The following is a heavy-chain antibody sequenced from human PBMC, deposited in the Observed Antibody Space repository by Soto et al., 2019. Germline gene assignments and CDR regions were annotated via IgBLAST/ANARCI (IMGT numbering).Heavy chain of an antibody. CDR2: IYHSGST. CDR1: GGSISSSNW. J-gene: IGHJ6*02. V-gene: IGHV4-4*02. CDR3: ARDRRITIFGVVIITPKAPSYYYGMDV. Sequence: NPSETLSLTCAVSGGSISSSNWWSWVRQPPGKGLEWIGEIYHSGSTNYNPSLKSRVTISVDKSKNQFSLKLSSVTAADTAVYYCARDRRITIFGVVIITPKAPSYYYGMDVWGQGTTVTVSS. D-gene: IGHD3-3*01.